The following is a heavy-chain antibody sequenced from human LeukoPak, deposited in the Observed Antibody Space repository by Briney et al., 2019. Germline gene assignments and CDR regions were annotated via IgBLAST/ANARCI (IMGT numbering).Heavy chain of an antibody. J-gene: IGHJ4*02. V-gene: IGHV3-30*02. D-gene: IGHD1-26*01. CDR3: AKDTWDEPNFFDY. Sequence: GGSLRLSCAASGFTFSSYGMHWVRQAPGKGLEWVAFIRYDGSNKYYADSVKGRFTISRDNSKNTLYLQMNSLRAEDTAVYYCAKDTWDEPNFFDYWGEGTLVTVSS. CDR2: IRYDGSNK. CDR1: GFTFSSYG.